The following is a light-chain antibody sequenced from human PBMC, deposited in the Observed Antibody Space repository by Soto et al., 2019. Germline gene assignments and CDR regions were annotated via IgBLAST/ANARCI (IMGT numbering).Light chain of an antibody. J-gene: IGLJ1*01. Sequence: QSVLAQPASVSGSPGQSITISCTGTSSDIGGYKYVSWYQQHPGKAPKLMIYDVSNRPSGVSNRFSGSKSGNTATLTISGLKGEEEAEYYCSSYTGGSTYVFGTGTKVTV. CDR3: SSYTGGSTYV. CDR2: DVS. CDR1: SSDIGGYKY. V-gene: IGLV2-14*01.